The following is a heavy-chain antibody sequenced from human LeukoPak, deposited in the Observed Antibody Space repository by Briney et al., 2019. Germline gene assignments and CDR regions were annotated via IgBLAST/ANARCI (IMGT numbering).Heavy chain of an antibody. CDR2: IIPSYGTS. V-gene: IGHV1-69*13. Sequence: ASVKVSCKASGGTFGSYGISWVRQPPGQGLEWMGGIIPSYGTSNYAQKFQGRVTITAGASTSTAYMELSSLRSDDTAVYYCARFGRPTGTTSRRPLNSMYYNHGMDVWGQGTTVTVSS. D-gene: IGHD1-7*01. J-gene: IGHJ6*02. CDR1: GGTFGSYG. CDR3: ARFGRPTGTTSRRPLNSMYYNHGMDV.